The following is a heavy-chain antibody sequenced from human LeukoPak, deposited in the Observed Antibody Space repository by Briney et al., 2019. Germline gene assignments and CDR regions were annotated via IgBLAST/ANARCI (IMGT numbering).Heavy chain of an antibody. Sequence: SETLSLTCTVSGGSISGSSYYWGWIRQPPGKGLEWIGSIYYSGSTYYNPSLKSRVTISVDTSKNQFSLKLSSVTAADTAVYYCARRLMVRGVNNWFDPWGQGTLVTVSS. V-gene: IGHV4-39*01. D-gene: IGHD3-10*01. CDR3: ARRLMVRGVNNWFDP. CDR2: IYYSGST. J-gene: IGHJ5*02. CDR1: GGSISGSSYY.